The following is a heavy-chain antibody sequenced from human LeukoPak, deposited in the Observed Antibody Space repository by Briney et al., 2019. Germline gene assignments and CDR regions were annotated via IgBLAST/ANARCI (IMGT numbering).Heavy chain of an antibody. CDR2: VHADGNNI. J-gene: IGHJ4*02. D-gene: IGHD1-26*01. V-gene: IGHV3-74*01. CDR3: AIARVGDPTDY. Sequence: GGSLRLSCAASGFPFSSYAMGWVRHAPGEGGVLVSLVHADGNNIGYADFVQRPFTISRDNAKNTLYLEMSSLSREDTAVYYCAIARVGDPTDYWGQGTLVTVSS. CDR1: GFPFSSYA.